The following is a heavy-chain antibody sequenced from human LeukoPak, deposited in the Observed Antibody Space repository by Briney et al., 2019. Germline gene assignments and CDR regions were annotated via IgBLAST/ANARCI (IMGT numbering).Heavy chain of an antibody. CDR2: ISSGGRNI. J-gene: IGHJ4*02. CDR3: ARSHIAVAGLDY. D-gene: IGHD6-19*01. CDR1: GFSFSSYE. Sequence: GGSLRLSCAASGFSFSSYEMKWVRQAPGKRLEWVSHISSGGRNIYYADSVKGRFTVSRDIAKNSLYLQMSSLRAEDTAVYYCARSHIAVAGLDYWGQGTLVTVSS. V-gene: IGHV3-48*03.